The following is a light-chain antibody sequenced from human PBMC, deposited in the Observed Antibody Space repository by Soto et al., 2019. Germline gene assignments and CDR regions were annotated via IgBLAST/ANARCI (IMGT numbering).Light chain of an antibody. CDR1: QSVSSSY. CDR2: GAS. J-gene: IGKJ3*01. Sequence: ETVLTQSPGTLSLSAGERATLSCRASQSVSSSYLAWYQQKPGQAPRLLIYGASSRATDIPDRFSGSGSGTDFTLTISRLEPEDFAVYYCQQYGSSPFGPGTKVDIK. V-gene: IGKV3-20*01. CDR3: QQYGSSP.